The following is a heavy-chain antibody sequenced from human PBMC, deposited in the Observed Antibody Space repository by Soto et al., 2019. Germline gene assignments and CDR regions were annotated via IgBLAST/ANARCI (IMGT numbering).Heavy chain of an antibody. D-gene: IGHD6-19*01. V-gene: IGHV4-39*01. CDR1: GGFITRNDHY. CDR2: IKSSGST. J-gene: IGHJ4*02. Sequence: QLQLQESGPGLVRPSETLSLICTVSGGFITRNDHYWGWIRQSPGKGLEWIGDIKSSGSTNYNLSPKIRVSMSVETSKNQFSLKMNSVTAADTAVYYCARLGSSGWYQGSYFDYWGQGTLVTVSS. CDR3: ARLGSSGWYQGSYFDY.